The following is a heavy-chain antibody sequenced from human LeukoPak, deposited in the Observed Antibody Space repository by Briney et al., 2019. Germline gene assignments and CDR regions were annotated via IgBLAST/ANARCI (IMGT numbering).Heavy chain of an antibody. J-gene: IGHJ4*02. V-gene: IGHV3-30*04. Sequence: GGSLRLSCAASGFTFSSYAMHWVRQAPGKGLEWVAVISYDGSNKYYADSVKGRFTISRDNSKNTLYLQMNSLRAEDTAVYYCARDEEMATIIPGGNFDYWGQGTLVTVSS. CDR1: GFTFSSYA. CDR3: ARDEEMATIIPGGNFDY. D-gene: IGHD5-24*01. CDR2: ISYDGSNK.